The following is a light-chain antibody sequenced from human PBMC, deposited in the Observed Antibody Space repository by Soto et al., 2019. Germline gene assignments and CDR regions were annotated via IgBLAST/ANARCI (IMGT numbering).Light chain of an antibody. CDR3: LQLNSYPRS. Sequence: DIQLTQSPSFLSASVGDRVTITCRARQGISTYLAWYQQKPGKAPKLLIYAASTLQSGVPSRFSGSGSGTEFTLTISSLQPEDFATYYCLQLNSYPRSFGQGTRLEIK. CDR1: QGISTY. J-gene: IGKJ2*01. V-gene: IGKV1-9*01. CDR2: AAS.